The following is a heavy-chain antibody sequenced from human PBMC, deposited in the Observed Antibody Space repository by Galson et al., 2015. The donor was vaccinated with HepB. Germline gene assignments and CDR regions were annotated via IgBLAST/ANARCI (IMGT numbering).Heavy chain of an antibody. V-gene: IGHV4-39*01. CDR2: IYYTGTT. CDR3: ARHVGESGSYGMDV. D-gene: IGHD2-15*01. Sequence: SETLSLTCAVFGGSTSSNTYYWSWIRQPPGRGLEWIGSIYYTGTTYYNPSLKSRVTISLDTSENHFSLKLRSVTAADTAVYYCARHVGESGSYGMDVWGQGSTVSVSS. J-gene: IGHJ6*02. CDR1: GGSTSSNTYY.